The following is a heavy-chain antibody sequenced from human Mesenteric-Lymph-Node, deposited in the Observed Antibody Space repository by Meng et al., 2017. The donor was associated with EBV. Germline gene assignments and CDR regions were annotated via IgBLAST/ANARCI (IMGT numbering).Heavy chain of an antibody. Sequence: VQVVQSGAEVKKPVASGKGSCKASGYTFTSYGISWVRQAPGQGLEWMGWISAYNGNTNYAQKLQGRVTMTTDTSTSTAYMELRSLRSDDTAVYYCARGSDSSSWPDNWFDPWGQGTLVTVSS. V-gene: IGHV1-18*01. CDR2: ISAYNGNT. CDR1: GYTFTSYG. J-gene: IGHJ5*02. CDR3: ARGSDSSSWPDNWFDP. D-gene: IGHD6-13*01.